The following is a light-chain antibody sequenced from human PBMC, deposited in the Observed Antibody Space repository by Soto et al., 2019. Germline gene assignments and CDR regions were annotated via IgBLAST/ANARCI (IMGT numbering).Light chain of an antibody. J-gene: IGLJ1*01. CDR1: SSDVGGYNY. V-gene: IGLV2-8*01. Sequence: QSALTQPPSASGSPGQSVTISCTGTSSDVGGYNYVSWYQQHPGKAPKLIIFEVSKRPSGVPDRFSCSKSGNTASLTVSGIKAEDEADYYCSSYAGSTHVFGTGTKLTVL. CDR3: SSYAGSTHV. CDR2: EVS.